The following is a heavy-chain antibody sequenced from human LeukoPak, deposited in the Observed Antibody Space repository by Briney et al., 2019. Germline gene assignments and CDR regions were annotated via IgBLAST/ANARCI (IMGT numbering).Heavy chain of an antibody. CDR3: AREFGLLGTPSFDY. V-gene: IGHV4-34*01. Sequence: PSETLSLTCAVYGGSFSGYYWSWIRQPPGKGLEWIGEINHSGSTNYNPSLKSRVTISVDTSKNQFSLKLSSVTAADTAVYYCAREFGLLGTPSFDYWGQGTLVTVSS. CDR2: INHSGST. J-gene: IGHJ4*02. CDR1: GGSFSGYY. D-gene: IGHD3-16*01.